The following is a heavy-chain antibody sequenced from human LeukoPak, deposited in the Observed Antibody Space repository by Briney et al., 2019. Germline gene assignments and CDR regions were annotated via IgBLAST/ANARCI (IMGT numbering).Heavy chain of an antibody. J-gene: IGHJ4*02. CDR1: GFRFNASA. D-gene: IGHD4-17*01. CDR3: TSGDYNDY. V-gene: IGHV3-73*01. Sequence: TGGSLRLSCAASGFRFNASAMHWVRQASGKGLEWVGRIRVKDDNYATSYGASVKGRFTISRDDSKNTAYLQMNSLKTEDTAVYYCTSGDYNDYWGQGTLVTVSS. CDR2: IRVKDDNYAT.